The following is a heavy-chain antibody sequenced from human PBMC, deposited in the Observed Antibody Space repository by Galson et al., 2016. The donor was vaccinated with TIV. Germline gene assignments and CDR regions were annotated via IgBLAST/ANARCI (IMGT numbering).Heavy chain of an antibody. V-gene: IGHV3-74*01. CDR2: IDNDGSQT. CDR3: ARGQATLVARWFAP. J-gene: IGHJ5*02. CDR1: GFTFSTYW. Sequence: SLRLSCAASGFTFSTYWMHWVRQVPGKGVMWVSRIDNDGSQTDYADSVRGRFTVSRDNAKNALYLQMSSLRAEDTAVYYCARGQATLVARWFAPWGQGTLVTVSS.